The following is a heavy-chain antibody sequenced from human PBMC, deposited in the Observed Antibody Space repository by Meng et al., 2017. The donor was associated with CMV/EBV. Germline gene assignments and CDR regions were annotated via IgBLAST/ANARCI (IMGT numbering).Heavy chain of an antibody. Sequence: SAPGLLNPSETLSLTCSVSGDSINSANNIWGWIRQPPGNGLEWIASIYYSKSTYYNPSLKSRVTIAVDTSKNQFSLRLSPVTAADTAVYYCARHGMWLIRNAYWGQGTLVTVSS. V-gene: IGHV4-39*07. CDR3: ARHGMWLIRNAY. CDR2: IYYSKST. J-gene: IGHJ4*02. CDR1: GDSINSANNI. D-gene: IGHD2-21*01.